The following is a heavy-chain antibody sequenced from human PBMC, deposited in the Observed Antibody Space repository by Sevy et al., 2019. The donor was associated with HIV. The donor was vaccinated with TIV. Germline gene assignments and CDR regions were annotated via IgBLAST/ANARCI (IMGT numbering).Heavy chain of an antibody. V-gene: IGHV3-23*01. CDR1: GFTFSKYS. D-gene: IGHD2-8*01. Sequence: GGSLRLSCVASGFTFSKYSMSWIRQTPGKGLEWVSTFSFGCGKINYADSVKGRFTISRDDSRNTFYLQMNSLRPEDTAIYYCAREGCTKPHDYWGQGTVVTVSS. J-gene: IGHJ4*02. CDR2: FSFGCGKI. CDR3: AREGCTKPHDY.